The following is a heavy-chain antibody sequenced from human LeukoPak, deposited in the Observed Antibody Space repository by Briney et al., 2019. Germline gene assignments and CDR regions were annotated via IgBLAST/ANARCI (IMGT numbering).Heavy chain of an antibody. CDR1: GFMFSNYD. D-gene: IGHD5-18*01. CDR3: ARGRGYIYGYDY. CDR2: ISTNGGST. V-gene: IGHV3-64*01. J-gene: IGHJ4*02. Sequence: GGSLRLSCAASGFMFSNYDTHWVRQAPGKGLEYVSHISTNGGSTYYAISVKGRFTISRDNSKNTLYLQMGSLRAEDMAVYYCARGRGYIYGYDYWGQGTLVTVSS.